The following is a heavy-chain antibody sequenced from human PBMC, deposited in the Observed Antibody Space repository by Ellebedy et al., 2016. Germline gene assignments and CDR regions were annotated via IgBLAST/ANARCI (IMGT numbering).Heavy chain of an antibody. V-gene: IGHV3-64*01. D-gene: IGHD5-18*01. J-gene: IGHJ4*02. Sequence: GGSLRLSCAASGFTFSSYAMHWVRQAPGKGLEYVSAISSNGGSTYYANSVKGRFTISRDNSKNTLYLQMGSLRAEDMAVYYCARDISGFGTAMAPDYWGQGTLVTVSS. CDR2: ISSNGGST. CDR3: ARDISGFGTAMAPDY. CDR1: GFTFSSYA.